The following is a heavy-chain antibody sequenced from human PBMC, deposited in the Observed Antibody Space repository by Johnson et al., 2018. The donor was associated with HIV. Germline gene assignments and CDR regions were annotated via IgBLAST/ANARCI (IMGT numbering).Heavy chain of an antibody. V-gene: IGHV3-66*01. CDR3: ASITMIVVSNLGAFDI. Sequence: EVQLVESGGGLVQPGGSLRLSCAASGFTVSSNYMSWVRQAPGKGLEWVSVIYSGGSTYYADSVKGRFTISRDNSKNTLYLQMNSLRAEDTAVYYCASITMIVVSNLGAFDIWGQGTMVTVSS. J-gene: IGHJ3*02. CDR1: GFTVSSNY. CDR2: IYSGGST. D-gene: IGHD3-22*01.